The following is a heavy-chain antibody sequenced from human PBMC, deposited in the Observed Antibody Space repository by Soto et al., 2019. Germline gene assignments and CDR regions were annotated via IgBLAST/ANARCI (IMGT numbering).Heavy chain of an antibody. CDR3: ASQGGSGSYYSGSFDP. J-gene: IGHJ5*02. V-gene: IGHV4-34*01. CDR1: GGSFSGYY. D-gene: IGHD3-10*01. CDR2: INHSGST. Sequence: PSETLSLTCAVYGGSFSGYYWSWIRQPPGKGLEWIGEINHSGSTNYNPSLKSRVTISVDTSKNQFSLKLSSVTAADTAVYYCASQGGSGSYYSGSFDPWGQGTLVTVSS.